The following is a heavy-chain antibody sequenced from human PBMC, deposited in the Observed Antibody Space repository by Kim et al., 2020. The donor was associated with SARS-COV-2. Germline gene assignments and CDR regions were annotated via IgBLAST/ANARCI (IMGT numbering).Heavy chain of an antibody. J-gene: IGHJ6*02. CDR2: IRYDGSSI. V-gene: IGHV3-74*01. CDR1: GFTLSDYW. Sequence: GGSLRLSCAASGFTLSDYWMHWVRQAPGKGLVWVSRIRYDGSSIAYADSVKGRFTISRDNAKNTLYLQVNSLRVEDTAVYYCARQNYYMDVWGQGTTFTVSS. CDR3: ARQNYYMDV.